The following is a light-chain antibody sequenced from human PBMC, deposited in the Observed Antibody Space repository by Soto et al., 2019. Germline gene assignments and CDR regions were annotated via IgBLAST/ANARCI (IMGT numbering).Light chain of an antibody. CDR2: DAS. CDR1: QGISSW. CDR3: KQYNSYSWT. Sequence: DIQMTQSPSSVSASVGDRVTITCRASQGISSWLAWYQQKPGKAPKLLIYDASSLESGVQSRFSGSGSGTEFTLTIRSLQPDDFATYYCKQYNSYSWTFGQGTKVDIK. V-gene: IGKV1-5*01. J-gene: IGKJ1*01.